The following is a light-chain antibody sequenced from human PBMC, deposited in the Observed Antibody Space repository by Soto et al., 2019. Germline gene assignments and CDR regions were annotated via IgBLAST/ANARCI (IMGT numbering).Light chain of an antibody. CDR1: QSLLHSNGYNY. V-gene: IGKV2-28*01. CDR2: LGS. Sequence: DIVMTQSPLSLPVTPGEPASIFCRSSQSLLHSNGYNYLDWYLQKPGQSPQLLIYLGSNRASGVPDRFSGSGSGTDFTRKISRVEAEDVGVYYCMQALQTPPTFGQGTRLEIK. J-gene: IGKJ5*01. CDR3: MQALQTPPT.